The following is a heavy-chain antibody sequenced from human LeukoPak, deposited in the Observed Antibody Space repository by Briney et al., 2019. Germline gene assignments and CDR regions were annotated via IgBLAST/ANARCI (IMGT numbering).Heavy chain of an antibody. V-gene: IGHV4-59*01. CDR2: IYYSGST. D-gene: IGHD1-1*01. CDR1: GGSISTYY. J-gene: IGHJ5*02. CDR3: ARTTVAAPGAWFDP. Sequence: SETLSLTCTVSGGSISTYYWSWIRQPPGKGLEWSAYIYYSGSTNYNPSLKSRVTISIDTSKNQFSLRVNSVPAADTAVYYCARTTVAAPGAWFDPWGQGTLVTVSS.